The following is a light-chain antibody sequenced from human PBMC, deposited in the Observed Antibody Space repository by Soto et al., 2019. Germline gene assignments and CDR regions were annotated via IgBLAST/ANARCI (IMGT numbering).Light chain of an antibody. V-gene: IGKV3-20*01. CDR3: QRIT. J-gene: IGKJ5*01. CDR1: QTVTSSY. Sequence: EMVVTQSPGTLSLSPGERATLSCRASQTVTSSYLAWYQQKPGQAPRLLIFGASNRATGIPDRFSGSGSGTDFTLTISRLEPEDSAGDYGQRITFGQGTRLEN. CDR2: GAS.